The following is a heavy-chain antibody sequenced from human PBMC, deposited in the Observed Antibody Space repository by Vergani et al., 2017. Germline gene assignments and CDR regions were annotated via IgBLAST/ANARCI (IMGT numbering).Heavy chain of an antibody. CDR1: GFSIDNGYY. CDR2: IYRTGRT. J-gene: IGHJ6*02. D-gene: IGHD5-18*01. CDR3: AIGYSYGDYYYYGMDV. V-gene: IGHV4-38-2*01. Sequence: QVQLQESGPGLVKPSETLSLTCAVSGFSIDNGYYWDWIRQPPGKGLEWIGSIYRTGRTHFNPSLKSRVTISVDTSKNQFSLRLSSVTAADTAVYYCAIGYSYGDYYYYGMDVWGQGTTVTVSS.